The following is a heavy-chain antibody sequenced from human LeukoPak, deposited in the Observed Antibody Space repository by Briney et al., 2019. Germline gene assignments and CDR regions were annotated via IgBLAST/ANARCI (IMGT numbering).Heavy chain of an antibody. CDR1: GGSISSYY. Sequence: SETLSLTCTVSGGSISSYYWSWIRQPPGKGLEWIGYIYYSGSTNYNPSLKSRVTISVDTSKNQFSLKLSSVTAADTAVYYCARGRFRVYIGFYWGQGTLVTVSS. V-gene: IGHV4-59*12. CDR3: ARGRFRVYIGFY. J-gene: IGHJ4*02. D-gene: IGHD3-10*01. CDR2: IYYSGST.